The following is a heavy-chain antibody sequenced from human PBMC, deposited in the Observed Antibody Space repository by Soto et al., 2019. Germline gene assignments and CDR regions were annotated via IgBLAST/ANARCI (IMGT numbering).Heavy chain of an antibody. V-gene: IGHV4-34*01. CDR3: ARGEKDTIFGVVINY. J-gene: IGHJ4*02. D-gene: IGHD3-3*01. CDR1: GGSFSGYY. Sequence: SETLSLTCAVYGGSFSGYYWSWIRQPPGKGLEWIGEINHSGSTNYNPSLKSRVTISVDTSKNQFSLKLSSVTAADTAVYYCARGEKDTIFGVVINYWGQGTLVTVSS. CDR2: INHSGST.